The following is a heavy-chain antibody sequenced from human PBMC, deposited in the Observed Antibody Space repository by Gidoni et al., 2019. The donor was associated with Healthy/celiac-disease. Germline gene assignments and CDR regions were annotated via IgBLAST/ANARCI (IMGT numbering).Heavy chain of an antibody. D-gene: IGHD5-12*01. CDR2: IYPGDSDT. J-gene: IGHJ6*02. V-gene: IGHV5-51*01. CDR3: AMHNSGYDSPPSYYYYYYGMDV. CDR1: GYRFTSYW. Sequence: EVPLVQSGAEVKKPGESRKISCKGYGYRFTSYWIGGVRQMPGKGLEWMGIIYPGDSDTRYSTSFQGQGTISADKSISTAYLQLSSLKASDTAMYYCAMHNSGYDSPPSYYYYYYGMDVWGQGTTVTVSS.